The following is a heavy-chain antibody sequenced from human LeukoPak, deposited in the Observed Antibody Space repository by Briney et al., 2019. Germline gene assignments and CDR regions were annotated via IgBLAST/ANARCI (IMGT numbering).Heavy chain of an antibody. D-gene: IGHD1-1*01. J-gene: IGHJ5*02. CDR2: IHYSGTT. Sequence: SETLSLTCSISGGSVSSYYWSWIRQPPGKGLEWIGYIHYSGTTNYNPSLKSRVTISVDTSKKQISLNLRSVTAADTAVFYCARSPTSGTTYNCFDPWGEGTLVTVSS. CDR1: GGSVSSYY. V-gene: IGHV4-59*02. CDR3: ARSPTSGTTYNCFDP.